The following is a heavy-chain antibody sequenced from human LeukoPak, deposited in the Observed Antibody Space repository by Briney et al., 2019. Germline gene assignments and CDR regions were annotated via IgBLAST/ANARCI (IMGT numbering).Heavy chain of an antibody. V-gene: IGHV1-2*02. CDR2: INPNSGGT. CDR3: ARSRTGSGFLFDY. D-gene: IGHD3-10*01. J-gene: IGHJ4*02. CDR1: GYTFTGYY. Sequence: ASVKVSCKASGYTFTGYYTHWVRQAPGQGLEWMGWINPNSGGTNYAQKFQGRVTMTRDTSISTAYMELSRLRSDDTAVYHCARSRTGSGFLFDYWGQGTLVTVSS.